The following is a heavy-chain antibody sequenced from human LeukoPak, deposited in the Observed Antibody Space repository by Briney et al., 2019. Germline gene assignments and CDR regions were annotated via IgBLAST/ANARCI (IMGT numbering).Heavy chain of an antibody. CDR3: ARGTAMVTNYDY. Sequence: SSETLSLTCAVYGGSFSGYYWSWIRQPPGKGLEWIGEINHSGSTNYNPSLKSRVTISVDTSKNQFSLKLSSMTAADTAVYYCARGTAMVTNYDYWGQGTLVTVSS. V-gene: IGHV4-34*01. CDR1: GGSFSGYY. CDR2: INHSGST. J-gene: IGHJ4*02. D-gene: IGHD5-18*01.